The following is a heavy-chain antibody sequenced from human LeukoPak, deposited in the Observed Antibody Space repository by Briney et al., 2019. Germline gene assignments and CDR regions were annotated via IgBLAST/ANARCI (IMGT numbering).Heavy chain of an antibody. V-gene: IGHV4-39*07. D-gene: IGHD7-27*01. CDR1: GGSISSSSYY. CDR3: ARDRTQLGDWFDP. J-gene: IGHJ5*02. CDR2: IYYSGST. Sequence: SETLSLTCTVSGGSISSSSYYWGWIRQPPGKGLEWIGSIYYSGSTYYNPSLRSRVTISVDTSKNQISLKLSSVTAADTAVYYCARDRTQLGDWFDPWGQGTLVTVSS.